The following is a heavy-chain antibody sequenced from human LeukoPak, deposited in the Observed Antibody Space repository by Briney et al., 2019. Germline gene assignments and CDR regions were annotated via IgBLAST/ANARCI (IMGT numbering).Heavy chain of an antibody. CDR3: ARGRKAVAGPFDY. CDR2: IYYSGNT. J-gene: IGHJ4*02. D-gene: IGHD6-19*01. V-gene: IGHV4-39*01. CDR1: GGSISSSNYY. Sequence: PLETLSLTCTVSGGSISSSNYYWGWTRQPPGKGLEWIGSIYYSGNTYYNPSLESRVTISLDTSKNQFSLKLSSVTAADTAVYYCARGRKAVAGPFDYWGQGTLVTVSS.